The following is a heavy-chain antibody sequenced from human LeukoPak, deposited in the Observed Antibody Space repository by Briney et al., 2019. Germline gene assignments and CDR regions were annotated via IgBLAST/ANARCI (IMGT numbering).Heavy chain of an antibody. CDR1: GFTFSSYA. V-gene: IGHV3-21*01. D-gene: IGHD4-17*01. CDR3: ARSDDYGDYLVDY. Sequence: GGSLRLSCVASGFTFSSYAMNWVRQAPGKGLEWISSITRTTSYIYYADSVKGRFTTYRDNAKNSVYLQMDSLRAEDTAVYFCARSDDYGDYLVDYWGQGTLVIVSS. J-gene: IGHJ4*02. CDR2: ITRTTSYI.